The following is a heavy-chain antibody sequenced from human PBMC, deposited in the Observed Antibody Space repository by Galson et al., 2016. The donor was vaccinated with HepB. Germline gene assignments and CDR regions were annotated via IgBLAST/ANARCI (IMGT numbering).Heavy chain of an antibody. J-gene: IGHJ4*02. CDR1: GYTSTSYY. CDR2: INPSGGST. V-gene: IGHV1-46*01. CDR3: ARDSGRIPAAREGNFDY. D-gene: IGHD2-2*01. Sequence: SVKVSCKASGYTSTSYYMHWVRQAPGQGLEWMGIINPSGGSTSYAQKFQGRVTMTRDTSTSTVYMELSSLRSEDTAVYYCARDSGRIPAAREGNFDYWGQGTLVTVSS.